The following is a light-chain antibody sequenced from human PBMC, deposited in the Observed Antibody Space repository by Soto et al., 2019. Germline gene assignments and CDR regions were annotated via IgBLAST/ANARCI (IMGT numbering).Light chain of an antibody. J-gene: IGLJ2*01. CDR1: TSNIGSNT. CDR2: SNN. V-gene: IGLV1-44*01. CDR3: ATWDDSLSGPV. Sequence: QSVLTQLPSTSGTPGQRITIPCSGGTSNIGSNTVNWYQQFPGTAPKLLIYSNNRRPSGVPGRFSGSKSGTSASLVISGLQSEDEADYHCATWDDSLSGPVFGGGTKVTVL.